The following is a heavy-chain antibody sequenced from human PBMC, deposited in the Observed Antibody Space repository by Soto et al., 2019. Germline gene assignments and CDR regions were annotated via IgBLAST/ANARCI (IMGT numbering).Heavy chain of an antibody. J-gene: IGHJ5*02. CDR2: ISAYNGNT. V-gene: IGHV1-18*01. CDR3: AREEDVGDSDGGGWFDP. Sequence: QVPLVQSGAEVKKPGASVKVSCKASGYTFTSYGISWVRQAPGQGLEWMGWISAYNGNTNYAQKLQGRVTMTTDTSTSTAYMELRSLRSDDTAVYYCAREEDVGDSDGGGWFDPWGQGTLVTVSS. D-gene: IGHD3-16*01. CDR1: GYTFTSYG.